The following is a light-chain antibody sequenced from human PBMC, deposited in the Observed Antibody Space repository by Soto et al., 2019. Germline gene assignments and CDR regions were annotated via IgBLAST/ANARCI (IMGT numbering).Light chain of an antibody. V-gene: IGLV2-8*01. Sequence: QSALTQPPSASGSPGQSVTISCTGTSSDVGGYNYVSWYQQHPGKAPKLMIYEVSKRPSGVPDRFSGSKSGNTASLTVSGLQSEDEADYYCAAWDDSLNGWLFGGGTQLTVL. J-gene: IGLJ3*02. CDR1: SSDVGGYNY. CDR2: EVS. CDR3: AAWDDSLNGWL.